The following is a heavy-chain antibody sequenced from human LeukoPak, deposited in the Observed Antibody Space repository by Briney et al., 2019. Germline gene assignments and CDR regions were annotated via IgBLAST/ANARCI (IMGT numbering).Heavy chain of an antibody. D-gene: IGHD2-15*01. Sequence: SETLSLTCAVYGGSFSGYYWSWIRQPPGKGLEWIGEINHSGSTNYNPSLKNRVTISVDTSKNQFSLKLSSVTAADTAVYYCARGLHCSGGSCFPVLWGQGTMVTVSS. CDR1: GGSFSGYY. J-gene: IGHJ3*01. CDR2: INHSGST. V-gene: IGHV4-34*01. CDR3: ARGLHCSGGSCFPVL.